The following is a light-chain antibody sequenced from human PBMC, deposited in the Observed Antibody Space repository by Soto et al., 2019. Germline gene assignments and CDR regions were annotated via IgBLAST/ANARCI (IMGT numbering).Light chain of an antibody. Sequence: QSALAQPASVSGSPGQSITISCTGGSSDIGGYNYVSWYQQHPGRAPRLLILEVTNRPSGVPDRFSGSKSGNTASLIIRGLQAEDEADYFCSSYSSKTPPYVFGTGT. CDR1: SSDIGGYNY. V-gene: IGLV2-14*01. CDR2: EVT. CDR3: SSYSSKTPPYV. J-gene: IGLJ1*01.